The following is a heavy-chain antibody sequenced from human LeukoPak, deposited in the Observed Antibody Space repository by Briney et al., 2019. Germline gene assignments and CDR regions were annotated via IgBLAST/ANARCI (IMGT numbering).Heavy chain of an antibody. CDR2: ISAYNGNT. CDR3: TRGAAYDSGLGSPYWPRGETDAFDI. D-gene: IGHD3-22*01. V-gene: IGHV1-18*01. CDR1: GYTFTSYG. J-gene: IGHJ3*02. Sequence: ASVKVSCKASGYTFTSYGISWVRQAPGQGLEWMGWISAYNGNTNYAQKLQGRVTMTTDTSTSTAYMELRSLRSDDTAVYYCTRGAAYDSGLGSPYWPRGETDAFDIWGQGTMVTVSS.